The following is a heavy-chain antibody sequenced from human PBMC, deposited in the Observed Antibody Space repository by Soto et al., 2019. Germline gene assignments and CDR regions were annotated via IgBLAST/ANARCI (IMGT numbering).Heavy chain of an antibody. CDR1: GFTFSSYA. CDR3: AREVIVTLVGGAGLFDY. J-gene: IGHJ4*01. CDR2: ISYDGSNK. Sequence: QVQLVESGGGVVQPGRSLRLSCAASGFTFSSYAMHWVRQAPGKGLEWVAVISYDGSNKYYADSVKGRFTISRDNSKNTLYLQMNSLSAEDTAVYYWAREVIVTLVGGAGLFDYWGQGTLVTVSS. V-gene: IGHV3-30-3*01. D-gene: IGHD6-19*01.